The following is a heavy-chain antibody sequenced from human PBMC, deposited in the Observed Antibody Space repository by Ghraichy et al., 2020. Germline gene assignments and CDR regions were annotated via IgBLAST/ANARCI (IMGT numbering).Heavy chain of an antibody. CDR3: ARRRLESPGRDRYDY. D-gene: IGHD5-24*01. Sequence: ESLNISCTVSGGSISSRDDYWGWLRQSPGKGLEWIADIYYSGGTYYNPSLKSRVTITVDTTKNQFSLRLTSLTAADTAVYYCARRRLESPGRDRYDYWGQGTLVTVSS. CDR1: GGSISSRDDY. V-gene: IGHV4-39*01. J-gene: IGHJ4*02. CDR2: IYYSGGT.